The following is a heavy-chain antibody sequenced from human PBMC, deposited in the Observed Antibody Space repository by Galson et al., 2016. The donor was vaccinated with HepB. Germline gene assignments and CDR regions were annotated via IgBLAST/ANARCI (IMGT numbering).Heavy chain of an antibody. J-gene: IGHJ4*02. CDR1: GFSVSNNY. CDR2: IYSGGST. V-gene: IGHV3-53*01. D-gene: IGHD2-2*01. CDR3: ARDRHCIPTSCQGL. Sequence: SLRLSCAASGFSVSNNYMSWVRQAPGKGLEWVSLIYSGGSTYYADSVKGRFTISRDSSKNTLYLQMNSLRAEDTAVYYCARDRHCIPTSCQGLWGPGTLVTVSS.